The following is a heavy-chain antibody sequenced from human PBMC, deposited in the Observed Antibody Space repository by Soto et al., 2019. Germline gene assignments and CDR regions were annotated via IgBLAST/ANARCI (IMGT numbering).Heavy chain of an antibody. Sequence: SHXLSLTCSTSGHRGSCNSDTLHWCTHSPSRGLEWLGRTYDRSKWYNDYAVAVKSRRTINPDTSNNQLSLQLNPVTPDDTAVYYCVRLIGNSWLDFWGQGTLVTVSS. D-gene: IGHD2-8*01. J-gene: IGHJ5*01. CDR1: GHRGSCNSDT. V-gene: IGHV6-1*01. CDR2: TYDRSKWYN. CDR3: VRLIGNSWLDF.